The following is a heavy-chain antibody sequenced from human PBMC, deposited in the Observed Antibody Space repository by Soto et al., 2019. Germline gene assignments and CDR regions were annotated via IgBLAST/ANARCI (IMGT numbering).Heavy chain of an antibody. Sequence: PSGTLSLTSAVSGGCVKILYWAWIRQSPGKGLEWLGDINHVGITNYNPSLKSRVSIPVDTSKSQFSLKLSSVTAADTAVYYCARESKDGYNNGGLDFWGRGTLVTVTS. V-gene: IGHV4-34*01. J-gene: IGHJ4*02. CDR1: GGCVKILY. CDR3: ARESKDGYNNGGLDF. CDR2: INHVGIT. D-gene: IGHD4-4*01.